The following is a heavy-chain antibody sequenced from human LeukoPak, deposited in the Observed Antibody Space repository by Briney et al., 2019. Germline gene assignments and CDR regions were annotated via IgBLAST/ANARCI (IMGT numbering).Heavy chain of an antibody. CDR1: GGSISSYY. J-gene: IGHJ3*02. D-gene: IGHD2/OR15-2a*01. V-gene: IGHV4-59*12. Sequence: SETLSLTCTVSGGSISSYYWSWIRQPPGKGLEWIGYIYYSGSTNYNPSLKSRVTISVDTSKNQFSLKLSSVTAADTAVYYCAVLGAYYARSDPVAFDIWGQGTMVTVSS. CDR3: AVLGAYYARSDPVAFDI. CDR2: IYYSGST.